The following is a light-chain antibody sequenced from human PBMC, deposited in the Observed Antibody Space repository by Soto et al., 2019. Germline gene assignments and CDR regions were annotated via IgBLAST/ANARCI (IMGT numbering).Light chain of an antibody. CDR1: QSISSN. J-gene: IGKJ1*01. CDR2: VAS. CDR3: QQSYSTPRT. V-gene: IGKV1-39*01. Sequence: DIQMTQSPSSLSASVGDRVTITCRASQSISSNLNWYQHKPGQAPKLLIYVASNLESGVPSRFSGSGSGTDFTLTISSLQPEDFATYYCQQSYSTPRTFGQGTKLEIK.